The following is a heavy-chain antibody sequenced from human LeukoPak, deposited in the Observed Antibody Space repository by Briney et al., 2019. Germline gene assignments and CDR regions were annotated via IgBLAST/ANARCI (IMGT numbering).Heavy chain of an antibody. CDR1: GGSISSYY. Sequence: SETLSLTCTVSGGSISSYYWSWIRQPPGKGLEWIGYIYYSGSTNYSPSLKSRVTISVDTSKNQFSLKLSSVTAADTAVYYCARDRLGYCTNGVCYPYYFDYWGQGTLVTVSS. CDR2: IYYSGST. CDR3: ARDRLGYCTNGVCYPYYFDY. D-gene: IGHD2-8*01. V-gene: IGHV4-59*01. J-gene: IGHJ4*02.